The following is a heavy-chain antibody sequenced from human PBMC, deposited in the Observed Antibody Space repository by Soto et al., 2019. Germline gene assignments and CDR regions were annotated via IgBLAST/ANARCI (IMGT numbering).Heavy chain of an antibody. Sequence: QVQLVQSGAEVKKPGASVKVSCKASGDTFTDYYIHWVRQAPGQGLEWMGTVNPSGGHTTYAQHFLGRMTMTRDTSTSTLYMELTSLTSEDTAIYYCARGGHVVVVTAALDYSGQGTLVTVSS. CDR2: VNPSGGHT. V-gene: IGHV1-46*01. CDR1: GDTFTDYY. J-gene: IGHJ4*02. CDR3: ARGGHVVVVTAALDY. D-gene: IGHD2-21*02.